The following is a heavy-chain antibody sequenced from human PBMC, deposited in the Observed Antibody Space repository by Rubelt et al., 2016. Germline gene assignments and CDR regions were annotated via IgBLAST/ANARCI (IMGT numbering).Heavy chain of an antibody. Sequence: GGSLRLSCAASGFTFSNYAMPWFGQAPGKGLEWVPAFVSGVFNPTYADSVGAGLTSPRENTRNTLYLQMNSLRGEDTAVYYCATGGTASLDYWGRGTLVTVSS. V-gene: IGHV3-23*01. CDR3: ATGGTASLDY. CDR2: FVSGVFNP. CDR1: GFTFSNYA. J-gene: IGHJ4*02.